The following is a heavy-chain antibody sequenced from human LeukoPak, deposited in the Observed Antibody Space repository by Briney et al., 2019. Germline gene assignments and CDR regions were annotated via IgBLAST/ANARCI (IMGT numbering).Heavy chain of an antibody. CDR2: IRYDGSNK. D-gene: IGHD5-12*01. V-gene: IGHV3-30*02. J-gene: IGHJ4*02. Sequence: GGSLRLSCAASGFTFSSYGMHWVRRAPGKGLEWVAFIRYDGSNKYYADSVKGRFTISRDNSKNTLYLQMNSLRAEDTAVYYCAKDSMWLLDKDGIDYWGQGTLVTVSS. CDR3: AKDSMWLLDKDGIDY. CDR1: GFTFSSYG.